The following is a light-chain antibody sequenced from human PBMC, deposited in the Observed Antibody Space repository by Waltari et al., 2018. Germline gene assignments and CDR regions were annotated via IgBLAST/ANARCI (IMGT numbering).Light chain of an antibody. Sequence: IQMTQSPSTLSASLGDRVTITCRASQSISSWLAWFQQKPGKAPKLLIYKASTLESGVPSRFSGSGSGTEFTLTISSLQPDDFATYYCQQYNHYFGQGTKLEIK. V-gene: IGKV1-5*03. J-gene: IGKJ2*01. CDR1: QSISSW. CDR3: QQYNHY. CDR2: KAS.